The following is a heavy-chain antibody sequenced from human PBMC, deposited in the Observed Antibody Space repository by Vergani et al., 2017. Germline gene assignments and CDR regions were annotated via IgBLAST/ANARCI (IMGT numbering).Heavy chain of an antibody. CDR3: ARESVDTAMVINY. CDR1: GGSISSGSYY. V-gene: IGHV4-61*02. Sequence: QVQLQESGPGLVKPSQTLSLTCTVSGGSISSGSYYWSWIRQPAGKGLEWIGRIYTSGSTNYNPSLKSLVTISVDTSKNQFSLKLSSVTAADTAVYYCARESVDTAMVINYWGQGTLVTVSS. D-gene: IGHD5-18*01. J-gene: IGHJ4*02. CDR2: IYTSGST.